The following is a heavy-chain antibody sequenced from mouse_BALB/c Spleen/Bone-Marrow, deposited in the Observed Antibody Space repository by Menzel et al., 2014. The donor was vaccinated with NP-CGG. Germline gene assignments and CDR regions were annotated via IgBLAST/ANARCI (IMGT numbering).Heavy chain of an antibody. V-gene: IGHV14-3*02. J-gene: IGHJ2*01. Sequence: VQLQQSGTELVKPGASVKLSCTASGFNIKDTYMHWVKQRPEQGLEWIGRIDPANGNTKYDPKFQGKATITADTSSNTAYLQLSSLTSEDTAVYYCARYYYGYYFDYWGQGTTLTVSS. D-gene: IGHD1-2*01. CDR2: IDPANGNT. CDR3: ARYYYGYYFDY. CDR1: GFNIKDTY.